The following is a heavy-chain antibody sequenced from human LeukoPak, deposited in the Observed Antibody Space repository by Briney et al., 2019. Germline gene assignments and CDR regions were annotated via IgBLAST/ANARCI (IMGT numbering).Heavy chain of an antibody. CDR2: IIPIFGTA. D-gene: IGHD5-12*01. CDR3: AQATTLFLFDY. CDR1: GGTFSSYA. Sequence: GASVKVSCKASGGTFSSYAISWVRQVPGQGLEWMGGIIPIFGTANYAQKFQGRVTITADKSTSTAYMELSSLRSEDTAVYYCAQATTLFLFDYWGQGTLVTVSS. V-gene: IGHV1-69*06. J-gene: IGHJ4*02.